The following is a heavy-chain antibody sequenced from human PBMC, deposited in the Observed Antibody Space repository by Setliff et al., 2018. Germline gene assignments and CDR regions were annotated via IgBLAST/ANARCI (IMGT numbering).Heavy chain of an antibody. D-gene: IGHD5-18*01. V-gene: IGHV3-7*03. CDR1: GFSFSSYW. Sequence: PGGSLRLSCVASGFSFSSYWMHWVRQVPGKGLVWVTNINKDGRERNYVDSVKGRFTISRDNAKNSLYLQMNSLRAEDTAVYYCASGHRYGYLFEYWGQGTLVTVSS. CDR2: INKDGRER. CDR3: ASGHRYGYLFEY. J-gene: IGHJ4*02.